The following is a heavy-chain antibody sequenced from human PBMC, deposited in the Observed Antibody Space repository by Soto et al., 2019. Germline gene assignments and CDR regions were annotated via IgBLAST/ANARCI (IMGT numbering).Heavy chain of an antibody. V-gene: IGHV1-69*12. CDR1: GDTFSSYS. CDR2: IIPVFRSI. J-gene: IGHJ6*02. CDR3: ARDDGWNYRYYDMEV. Sequence: VQLVQSGAEVKTPGSSVKVSCKASGDTFSSYSIAWVRQAPGQGLEWMGGIIPVFRSINYSQKFQGRVTITADESTTTAYMELTSLRPQDTAVYFCARDDGWNYRYYDMEVWGQGTTVTFS. D-gene: IGHD1-7*01.